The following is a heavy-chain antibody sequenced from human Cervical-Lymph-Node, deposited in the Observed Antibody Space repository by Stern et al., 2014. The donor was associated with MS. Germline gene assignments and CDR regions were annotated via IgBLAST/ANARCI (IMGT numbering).Heavy chain of an antibody. J-gene: IGHJ2*01. Sequence: QVQPQESGPGLVKPLQTLSLTCTVSGGSVSSGGYFWNWIRQHPGKGLEWIGHVYYSGSIAYNPSLKSRVTISVDTSKNQFSLRLRSVTAADTAVYYCARNPALWYFDLWGRGTLAAVSS. CDR3: ARNPALWYFDL. V-gene: IGHV4-31*03. D-gene: IGHD3-3*02. CDR2: VYYSGSI. CDR1: GGSVSSGGYF.